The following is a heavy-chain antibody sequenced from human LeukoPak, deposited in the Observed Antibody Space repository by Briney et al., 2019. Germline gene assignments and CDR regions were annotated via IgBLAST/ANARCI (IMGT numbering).Heavy chain of an antibody. D-gene: IGHD3-3*01. CDR3: ARDYDFWSGYYTGLLDY. V-gene: IGHV3-48*01. CDR1: GFTFSSYS. J-gene: IGHJ4*02. Sequence: GGSLRLSCAASGFTFSSYSMNWVRQAPGKGLEWVSHITASGTAMFYADSVKGRFTISRDNAKNSLYLQMNSLRAEDTAVYYCARDYDFWSGYYTGLLDYWGQGTVVTVSS. CDR2: ITASGTAM.